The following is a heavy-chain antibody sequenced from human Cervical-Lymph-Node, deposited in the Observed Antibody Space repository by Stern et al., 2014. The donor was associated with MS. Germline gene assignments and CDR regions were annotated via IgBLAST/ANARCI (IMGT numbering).Heavy chain of an antibody. Sequence: DQLVESGGGVVQPGSSLRLSCVASGLNFSSSGMHWVRQAPGKGLEWVAVISSGGNNKHYADSVKGRFTISRDNSRTTLFLQMNSLRAEDTAVYFCSRHSRTGWFDPWGRGTLVTVSS. J-gene: IGHJ5*02. V-gene: IGHV3-30*03. CDR2: ISSGGNNK. D-gene: IGHD7-27*01. CDR1: GLNFSSSG. CDR3: SRHSRTGWFDP.